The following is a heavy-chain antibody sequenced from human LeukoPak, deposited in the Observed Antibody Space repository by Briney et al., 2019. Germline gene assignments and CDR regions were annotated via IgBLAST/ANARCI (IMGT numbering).Heavy chain of an antibody. CDR3: ARGSVTTSEFDS. V-gene: IGHV1-69*04. CDR2: ITPFIDKA. CDR1: GDTFTTYA. D-gene: IGHD4-17*01. J-gene: IGHJ4*02. Sequence: SVKVSCKASGDTFTTYAINWVRQAPGQGLEWMGRITPFIDKAIYSREFPGRVTITADKSTSTAYMELRSLRLEDTAVFFCARGSVTTSEFDSWGQGTLVTVSS.